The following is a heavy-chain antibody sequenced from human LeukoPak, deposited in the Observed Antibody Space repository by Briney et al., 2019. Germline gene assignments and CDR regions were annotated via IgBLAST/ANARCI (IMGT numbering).Heavy chain of an antibody. V-gene: IGHV4-38-2*02. CDR1: GYSISSGYY. CDR3: ARVGTSYYYDSSGYYYY. D-gene: IGHD3-22*01. Sequence: PSETLSLTCTVSGYSISSGYYWGWIRQSPGKGLEWIGSIYHSGSTYYNPSLKSRVTISVDTSKNQFSLKLSSVTAADTAVYYCARVGTSYYYDSSGYYYY. CDR2: IYHSGST. J-gene: IGHJ6*01.